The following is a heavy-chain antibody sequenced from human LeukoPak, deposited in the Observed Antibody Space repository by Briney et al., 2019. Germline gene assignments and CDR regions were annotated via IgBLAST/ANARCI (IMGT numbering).Heavy chain of an antibody. D-gene: IGHD3-10*01. CDR1: GYTFTGYY. CDR3: TRGRLWSGSYYIHGPDY. J-gene: IGHJ4*02. V-gene: IGHV1-18*04. CDR2: ISAYNGNT. Sequence: ASVKVSCKASGYTFTGYYMHWVRQAPGEGLEWMGWISAYNGNTNYAQKLQGRVTMTTDTSTSTAYMELRSLRSDDTAVYYCTRGRLWSGSYYIHGPDYWGQGTLVTVSS.